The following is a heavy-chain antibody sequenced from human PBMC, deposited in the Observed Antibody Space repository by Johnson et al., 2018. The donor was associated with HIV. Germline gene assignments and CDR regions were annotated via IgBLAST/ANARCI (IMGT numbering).Heavy chain of an antibody. J-gene: IGHJ3*02. D-gene: IGHD6-19*01. CDR1: GFTVTSNY. CDR2: IYSGGST. CDR3: AKVTGYSSGWFLDAFDI. Sequence: DVQVVESGGGLVQPGESLRLSCAAAGFTVTSNYMSWVRQAPGKGLEWVSVIYSGGSTYYADSVKGRFTISRDNSKNTLYLQMNSLRAEDTALYYCAKVTGYSSGWFLDAFDIWGQGTMVTVSS. V-gene: IGHV3-66*01.